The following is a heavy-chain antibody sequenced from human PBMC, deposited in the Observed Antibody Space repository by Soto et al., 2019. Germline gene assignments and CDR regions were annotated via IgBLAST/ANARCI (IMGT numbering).Heavy chain of an antibody. CDR3: ARDSRDIVVVADQAYTDY. V-gene: IGHV1-69*04. D-gene: IGHD2-15*01. Sequence: GASVKVSCKASGGAFSSYTISWVRQAPGQGLEWMGRIIPILGIANYAQKFQGRVTITADKSTSTAYMELSSLRSGDTAVYYCARDSRDIVVVADQAYTDYWGQGNLVTVS. CDR2: IIPILGIA. J-gene: IGHJ4*02. CDR1: GGAFSSYT.